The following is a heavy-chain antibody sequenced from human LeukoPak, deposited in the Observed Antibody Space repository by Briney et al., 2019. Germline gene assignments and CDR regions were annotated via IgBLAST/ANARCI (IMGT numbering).Heavy chain of an antibody. D-gene: IGHD3-10*01. Sequence: PSETLSLTCTVSGYSISSGYYWGWIRQPPGKGLEWIGSIYHSGSTYYNPSLKSRVTISVDTSKNQFSLKLSSVTAADTAVYYCARAYYYYGSGSENNAFDIWGQGTMVTVSS. V-gene: IGHV4-38-2*02. CDR1: GYSISSGYY. CDR2: IYHSGST. J-gene: IGHJ3*02. CDR3: ARAYYYYGSGSENNAFDI.